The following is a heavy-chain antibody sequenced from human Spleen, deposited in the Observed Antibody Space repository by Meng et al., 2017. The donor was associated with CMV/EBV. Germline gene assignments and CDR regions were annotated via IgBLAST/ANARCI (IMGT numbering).Heavy chain of an antibody. CDR3: ARDAEFTSSWFDRPNWLDP. V-gene: IGHV3-7*01. D-gene: IGHD6-13*01. J-gene: IGHJ5*02. CDR1: GFTFDDYA. Sequence: GGSLRLSCAASGFTFDDYAMHWVRQAPGKGLEWVANIKQDGSEKYYVDSVRGRFTISKDNAKNSVYLQMNRLRVEDTAVYYCARDAEFTSSWFDRPNWLDPWGQGTLVTVSS. CDR2: IKQDGSEK.